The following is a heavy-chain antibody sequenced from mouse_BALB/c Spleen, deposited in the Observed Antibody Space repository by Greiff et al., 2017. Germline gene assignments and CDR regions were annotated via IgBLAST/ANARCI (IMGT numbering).Heavy chain of an antibody. CDR3: ARQEYGNFLDY. J-gene: IGHJ2*01. CDR2: ISSGGSYT. V-gene: IGHV5-9-3*01. Sequence: EVQVVESGGGLVKPGGSLKLSCAASGFTFSSYAMSWVRQTPEKRLEWVATISSGGSYTYYPDSVKGRFTISRDNAKNTLYLQMSSLRSEDTAMYYCARQEYGNFLDYWGQGTTLTVSS. CDR1: GFTFSSYA. D-gene: IGHD2-10*02.